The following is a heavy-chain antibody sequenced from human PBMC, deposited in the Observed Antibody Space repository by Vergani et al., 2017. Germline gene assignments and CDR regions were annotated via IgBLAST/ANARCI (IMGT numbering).Heavy chain of an antibody. CDR2: ISWNSGSI. CDR3: AKDRTMYSSSWFDY. CDR1: GFTFDDYA. Sequence: EVQLVESGGGLVKPGGSLRLSCAASGFTFDDYAMHWVRQAPGKGLEWVSGISWNSGSIGYADSVKGRFTISRDNAKNSLYLQMNSLRAEDTALYYCAKDRTMYSSSWFDYWGQGTLVTVSS. D-gene: IGHD6-13*01. J-gene: IGHJ4*02. V-gene: IGHV3-9*01.